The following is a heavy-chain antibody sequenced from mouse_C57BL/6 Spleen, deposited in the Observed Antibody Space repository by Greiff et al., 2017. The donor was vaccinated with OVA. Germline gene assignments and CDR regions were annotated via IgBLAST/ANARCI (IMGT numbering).Heavy chain of an antibody. V-gene: IGHV1-55*01. CDR1: GYTFTSYW. CDR2: IYPGSGST. J-gene: IGHJ1*03. CDR3: ARGYYGSSLYWYFDV. D-gene: IGHD1-1*01. Sequence: QVQLQQPGAELVKPGASVKMSCKASGYTFTSYWITWVKQRPGQGLEWIGDIYPGSGSTSYNEKFKSKATLTVDTSSSTAYMQLSSLTSEDSAVYYCARGYYGSSLYWYFDVWGTGTTVTVSS.